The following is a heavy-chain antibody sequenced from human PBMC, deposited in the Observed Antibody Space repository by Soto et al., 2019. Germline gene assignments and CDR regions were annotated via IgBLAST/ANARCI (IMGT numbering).Heavy chain of an antibody. Sequence: GGSLRLSCAASGLTFSSYAMSWVGQAPGKGLEWVSVSGSGGIRHYADSVKGRFPISRDNSKNTLYLQMNSLRAEDTAVFYCAKDQPGCSGGSCWGDAFDIWGQGAMVTVSS. CDR3: AKDQPGCSGGSCWGDAFDI. V-gene: IGHV3-23*01. CDR2: SGSGGIR. D-gene: IGHD2-15*01. J-gene: IGHJ3*02. CDR1: GLTFSSYA.